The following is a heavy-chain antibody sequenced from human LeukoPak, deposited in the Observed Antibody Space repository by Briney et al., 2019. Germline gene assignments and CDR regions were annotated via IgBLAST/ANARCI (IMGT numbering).Heavy chain of an antibody. CDR1: GDSITSDKYY. D-gene: IGHD3-22*01. J-gene: IGHJ4*02. Sequence: SETLSLTCTVSGDSITSDKYYWGWIRQPPGKGLEWIGNIHHSGSTYYSPSLKSRVTISVDTSKNQFSLKLSSVTAADTAVYYCARGKYYYDSSGYYSPIRYFDYWGQGTLVTVSS. V-gene: IGHV4-39*07. CDR3: ARGKYYYDSSGYYSPIRYFDY. CDR2: IHHSGST.